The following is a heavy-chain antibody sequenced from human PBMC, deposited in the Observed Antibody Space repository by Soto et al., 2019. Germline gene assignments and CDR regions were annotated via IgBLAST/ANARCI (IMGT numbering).Heavy chain of an antibody. Sequence: QVQLVESGGGVVQPGRSLRLSCAASGFTFSNNAMDWVRQAPGKGLEWVAVISYDGSNKYIAESVKGRFTISRDNSKNTLFLXXNSLXAXXXXXYYCARGTTTSAFSAMDVWGQGTTVTVSS. J-gene: IGHJ6*02. V-gene: IGHV3-30-3*01. CDR3: ARGTTTSAFSAMDV. CDR2: ISYDGSNK. D-gene: IGHD4-4*01. CDR1: GFTFSNNA.